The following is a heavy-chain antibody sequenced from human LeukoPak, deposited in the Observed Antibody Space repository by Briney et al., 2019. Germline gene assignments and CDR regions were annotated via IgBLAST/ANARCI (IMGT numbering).Heavy chain of an antibody. CDR1: GGSISSYY. CDR2: IYYSGST. Sequence: PSETLSLTCTVSGGSISSYYWSWIRQPPGKGLEWIGYIYYSGSTNYNPSLKSRVTISVDTSKNQFSLKLSSVTAADTAVYYCARTDSYYYYMDVWSKGTTVTVSS. J-gene: IGHJ6*03. CDR3: ARTDSYYYYMDV. V-gene: IGHV4-59*01.